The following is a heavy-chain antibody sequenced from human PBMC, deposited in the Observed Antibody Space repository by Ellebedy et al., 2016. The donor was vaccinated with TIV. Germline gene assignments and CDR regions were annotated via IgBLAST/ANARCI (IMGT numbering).Heavy chain of an antibody. J-gene: IGHJ4*02. Sequence: GGSLRLSCAASGFNFNDYWMTWVRQAPGKGPEWVALIKSDRSEQFYVDSVKGRFSISRDNAKNSLYLQMNSLRAEDRAVYYCAREYSTGWCWGRGTLVTVSS. V-gene: IGHV3-7*01. CDR3: AREYSTGWC. CDR2: IKSDRSEQ. CDR1: GFNFNDYW. D-gene: IGHD2-8*02.